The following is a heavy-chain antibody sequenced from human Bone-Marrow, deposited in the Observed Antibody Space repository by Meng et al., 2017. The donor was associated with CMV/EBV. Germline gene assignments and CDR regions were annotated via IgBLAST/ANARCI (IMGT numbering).Heavy chain of an antibody. J-gene: IGHJ4*02. CDR3: VKDEFCCNSGNCYEGCPYYLGN. CDR1: GFTFSSYA. D-gene: IGHD2-21*01. Sequence: GESLKISCAASGFTFSSYAMSWVRQAPGKGLEWVSYISSSGSTIYYADSVKGRFTISRDNAKNSLYLQMNSLRAEDTALYYCVKDEFCCNSGNCYEGCPYYLGNWGRGTLVTVSS. CDR2: ISSSGSTI. V-gene: IGHV3-48*04.